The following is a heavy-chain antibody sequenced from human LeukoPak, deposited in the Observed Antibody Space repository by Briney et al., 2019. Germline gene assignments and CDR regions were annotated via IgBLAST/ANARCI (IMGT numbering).Heavy chain of an antibody. Sequence: YPSETLSLTCTVSGGSISSSSYYWGWIRQPPGKGLEWIGSIYYSGSTYYNPSLKSRVTISVDTSKNQFSLKLSSVTAADTAVYYCARHPTRGYCSSTSCNKWIAFDIWGQGTMVTVSS. D-gene: IGHD2-2*02. J-gene: IGHJ3*02. V-gene: IGHV4-39*01. CDR1: GGSISSSSYY. CDR2: IYYSGST. CDR3: ARHPTRGYCSSTSCNKWIAFDI.